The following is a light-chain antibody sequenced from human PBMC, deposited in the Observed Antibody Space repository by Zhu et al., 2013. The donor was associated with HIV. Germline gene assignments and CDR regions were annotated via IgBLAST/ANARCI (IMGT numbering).Light chain of an antibody. CDR1: QSVSSSH. CDR2: DAS. V-gene: IGKV3-20*01. J-gene: IGKJ4*01. CDR3: QQYGSSPLT. Sequence: ETVLTQSPGTLSLSPGERATLSCRASQSVSSSHLAWYQQKPGQAPRLLIYDASSRGRWHPRPTSVAVGLGQTSLSPSTDWSLKILQSYYCQQYGSSPLTFGGGTKV.